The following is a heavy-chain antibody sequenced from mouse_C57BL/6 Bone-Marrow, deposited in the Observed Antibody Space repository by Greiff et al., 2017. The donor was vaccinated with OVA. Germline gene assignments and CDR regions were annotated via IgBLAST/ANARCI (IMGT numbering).Heavy chain of an antibody. D-gene: IGHD3-3*01. CDR3: SRIARTFFDY. Sequence: QVTLKVCGPGILQPSQTLSLTCSFSGFSLSTFGMGVGWIRQPSGKGLEWLAHIWWDDDKYYNPALKRRLTISKHTSKNPVFLKIANVDTADTATYYCSRIARTFFDYWGQGTTLTVSS. CDR2: IWWDDDK. J-gene: IGHJ2*01. V-gene: IGHV8-8*01. CDR1: GFSLSTFGMG.